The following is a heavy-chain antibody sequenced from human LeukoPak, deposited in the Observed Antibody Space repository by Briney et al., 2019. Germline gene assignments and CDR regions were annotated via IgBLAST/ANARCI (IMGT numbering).Heavy chain of an antibody. D-gene: IGHD2-2*01. J-gene: IGHJ6*02. CDR3: ARDAGHQLSRRNYYAMDV. Sequence: SETLSLTCTVSGGSISSSSYYWGWIRQPPGKGLEWIGSIYYGGSTYYNSSLKSRVTISVDISKNQLSLKVSPVTAADTAVYYCARDAGHQLSRRNYYAMDVWGQGTTVTVSS. CDR1: GGSISSSSYY. V-gene: IGHV4-39*07. CDR2: IYYGGST.